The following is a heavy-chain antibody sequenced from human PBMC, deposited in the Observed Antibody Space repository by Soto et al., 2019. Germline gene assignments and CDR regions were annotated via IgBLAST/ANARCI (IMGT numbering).Heavy chain of an antibody. CDR1: GYTFTSYD. Sequence: QVQLVQSGAEVKKPGASVKVSCKASGYTFTSYDISWVRQAPGQGLEWMGWISAYSGNTNYAQKFQDRVTMTRDTSTSTAYMELRSLRSDDTAVYYCAREGYDYLWGNYREGERYYFDYWGQGTLVTVSS. D-gene: IGHD3-16*02. V-gene: IGHV1-18*01. CDR2: ISAYSGNT. CDR3: AREGYDYLWGNYREGERYYFDY. J-gene: IGHJ4*02.